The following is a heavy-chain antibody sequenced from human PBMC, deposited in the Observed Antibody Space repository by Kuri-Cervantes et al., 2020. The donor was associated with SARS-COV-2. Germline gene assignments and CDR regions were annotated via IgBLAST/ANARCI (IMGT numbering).Heavy chain of an antibody. D-gene: IGHD2-2*02. CDR3: AKDRGYCSSTSCYNGYFQH. CDR2: IWYGGSNR. Sequence: GESLKTSCAASGFTFSSYGMHWVRQAPGRGLEWVAVIWYGGSNRYYADSVKGRFTTSRDNSKNTLYLQMNSLRAEDTAVYYCAKDRGYCSSTSCYNGYFQHWGQGTRGTVSS. J-gene: IGHJ1*01. CDR1: GFTFSSYG. V-gene: IGHV3-30*02.